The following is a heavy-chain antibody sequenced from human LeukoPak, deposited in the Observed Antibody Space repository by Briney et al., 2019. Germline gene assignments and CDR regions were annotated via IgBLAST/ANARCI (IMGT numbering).Heavy chain of an antibody. CDR3: ARGGLGIVVVPAARPPPDY. CDR1: GGTFSSYA. Sequence: SVKVSCKASGGTFSSYAISWVRQAPGQGLEWMGGTIPIFGTANYAQKFQGRVTITADESTSTAYMELSSLRSEDTAVYYCARGGLGIVVVPAARPPPDYWGQGTLVTVSS. J-gene: IGHJ4*02. D-gene: IGHD2-2*01. CDR2: TIPIFGTA. V-gene: IGHV1-69*13.